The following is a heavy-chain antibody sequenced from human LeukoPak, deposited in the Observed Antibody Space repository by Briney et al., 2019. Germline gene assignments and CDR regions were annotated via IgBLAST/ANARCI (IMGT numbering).Heavy chain of an antibody. J-gene: IGHJ4*02. CDR3: ATAPDNVYNWND. CDR2: FDPEDGET. V-gene: IGHV1-24*01. D-gene: IGHD1-20*01. Sequence: ASVKVSCKVSGYTLTELSMHWVRQAPGKGLEWMGGFDPEDGETIYAQKFQGRVTMTEDTSTDTAYMELSSLRSEDTAVYYCATAPDNVYNWNDWGQGTLVTVSS. CDR1: GYTLTELS.